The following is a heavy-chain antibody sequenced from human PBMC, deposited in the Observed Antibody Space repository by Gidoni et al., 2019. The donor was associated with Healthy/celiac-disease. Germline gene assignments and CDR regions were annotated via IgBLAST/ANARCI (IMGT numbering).Heavy chain of an antibody. V-gene: IGHV3-23*01. Sequence: EVQLLASGGGLVQPGGSLRLSCAASGFPFSTHAMSWVRQAPGKGLGWGSAMSGSGSSTYYAESVKGRFTISRDNSKNTLYLQMNSLRAEDTAVYYCVKLDFCGGDCYSTLDYWGQGTLVTVSS. CDR2: MSGSGSST. J-gene: IGHJ4*02. D-gene: IGHD2-21*02. CDR3: VKLDFCGGDCYSTLDY. CDR1: GFPFSTHA.